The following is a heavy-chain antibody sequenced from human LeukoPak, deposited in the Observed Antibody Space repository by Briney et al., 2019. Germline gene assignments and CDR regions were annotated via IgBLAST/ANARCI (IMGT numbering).Heavy chain of an antibody. CDR1: GGSISSSSYY. V-gene: IGHV4-39*07. CDR3: ARGHSGWPPQPLDY. J-gene: IGHJ4*02. D-gene: IGHD3-22*01. CDR2: IYYSGST. Sequence: SETLSLTCTVSGGSISSSSYYWGWIRQPPGKGLEWIGSIYYSGSTYYNPSLKSRVTISVDTSKNQFSLKPSSVTAADTAVYYCARGHSGWPPQPLDYWGQGTLVTVSS.